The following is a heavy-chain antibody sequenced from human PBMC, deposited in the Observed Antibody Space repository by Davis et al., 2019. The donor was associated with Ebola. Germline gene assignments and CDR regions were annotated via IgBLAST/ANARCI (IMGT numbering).Heavy chain of an antibody. CDR2: IYPGDSDT. CDR1: GYSFTSYW. Sequence: GESLKISCKGSGYSFTSYWIGWVRQMPGKGLEWMGIIYPGDSDTRYSPSFQGQVTISADKSISTAYLQWSSLKASDTAMYYCARLACSGGSCYPKKYYYYYYMDVWGKGTTVTVTS. J-gene: IGHJ6*03. V-gene: IGHV5-51*01. CDR3: ARLACSGGSCYPKKYYYYYYMDV. D-gene: IGHD2-15*01.